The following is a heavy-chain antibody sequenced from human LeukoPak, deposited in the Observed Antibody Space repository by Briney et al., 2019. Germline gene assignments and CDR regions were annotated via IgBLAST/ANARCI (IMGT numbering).Heavy chain of an antibody. Sequence: SGTLSLTCDASGYSISSGYWWSWVRQPPGKGLEWIGEIHHGGSTNYNPSLKSRVTISVDKSKNQFSVMLTPVTAADTAVYYCARNAYYSADHWGQGTLVTVSS. CDR1: GYSISSGYW. V-gene: IGHV4-4*02. CDR3: ARNAYYSADH. J-gene: IGHJ4*02. CDR2: IHHGGST. D-gene: IGHD2/OR15-2a*01.